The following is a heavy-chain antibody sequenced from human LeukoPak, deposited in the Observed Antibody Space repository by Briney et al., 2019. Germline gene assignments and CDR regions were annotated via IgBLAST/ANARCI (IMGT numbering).Heavy chain of an antibody. Sequence: GGSLRLSCAASGFTFSSYEMNWVRQAPGKGLEWVSYISSSGSTIYYADPVKGRFTISRDNAKNSLYLQMNSLRAEDTAVYYCARESEMATIFSPEYYFDYWGQGTLVTVSS. CDR2: ISSSGSTI. D-gene: IGHD5-24*01. V-gene: IGHV3-48*03. CDR1: GFTFSSYE. J-gene: IGHJ4*02. CDR3: ARESEMATIFSPEYYFDY.